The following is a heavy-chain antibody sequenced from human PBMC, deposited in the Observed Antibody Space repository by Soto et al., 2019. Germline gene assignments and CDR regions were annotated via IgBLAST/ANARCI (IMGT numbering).Heavy chain of an antibody. CDR1: GFSFSDYY. CDR3: ARDVEYCVSTSCYHYYGMDV. J-gene: IGHJ6*02. V-gene: IGHV3-11*01. Sequence: QVQLVESGGGLVKPGGSLRLSCAASGFSFSDYYMNWIRQAPGKGLEWVSYISTSGTTIYYADSVKGRFTISRDNAKNSLYLQMNSLRAEDTAVYYCARDVEYCVSTSCYHYYGMDVWGQGTTVTVSS. D-gene: IGHD2-2*01. CDR2: ISTSGTTI.